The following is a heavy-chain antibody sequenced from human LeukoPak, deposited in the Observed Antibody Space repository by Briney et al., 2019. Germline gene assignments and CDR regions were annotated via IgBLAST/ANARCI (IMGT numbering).Heavy chain of an antibody. D-gene: IGHD5-24*01. CDR1: GFTFSKYG. CDR2: ISGSGANT. V-gene: IGHV3-NL1*01. Sequence: GGSLRLSCAASGFTFSKYGMHWVRQAPGKGLEWVSAISGSGANTYYADSVKGRFTISRDNSKNTLYLQMNSLRAEDTAVYYCATPVATTAFDYWGQGTLVTVSS. J-gene: IGHJ4*02. CDR3: ATPVATTAFDY.